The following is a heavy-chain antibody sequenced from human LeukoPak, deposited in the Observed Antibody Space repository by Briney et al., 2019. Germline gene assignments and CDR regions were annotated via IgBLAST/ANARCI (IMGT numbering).Heavy chain of an antibody. CDR2: MNPNSGNT. D-gene: IGHD2-2*01. CDR3: ARTRYCSSTSCPDFDY. J-gene: IGHJ4*02. Sequence: GASVKVSCKASGYTFTSYDINWVRQATGQGLEWMGWMNPNSGNTGYAQKFQGRVTMTRDTSTSTVYMELSSLRSDDTAVYYCARTRYCSSTSCPDFDYWGQGTLVTVSS. V-gene: IGHV1-8*01. CDR1: GYTFTSYD.